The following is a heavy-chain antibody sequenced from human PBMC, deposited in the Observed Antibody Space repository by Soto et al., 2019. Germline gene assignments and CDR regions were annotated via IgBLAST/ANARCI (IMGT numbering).Heavy chain of an antibody. V-gene: IGHV3-53*04. D-gene: IGHD4-17*01. J-gene: IGHJ4*02. Sequence: EVQLVESGGGLVQPGGSLRLSCAASGFTVSSNYMSWVRQAPGKGLEWVSVIYSGGSTYYADSVKSRFTISRHNSKNTLYLLMNSLRAEDTAVYYCARDFRPPYGVRYFDYWGQGTLVTVSS. CDR3: ARDFRPPYGVRYFDY. CDR2: IYSGGST. CDR1: GFTVSSNY.